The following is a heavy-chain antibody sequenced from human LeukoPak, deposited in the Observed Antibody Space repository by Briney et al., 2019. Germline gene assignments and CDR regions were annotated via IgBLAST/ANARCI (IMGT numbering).Heavy chain of an antibody. V-gene: IGHV3-66*02. Sequence: GGSLRLSCAASGFTVSNDYMAWVRQAPGRGLEWVSLIYGDGTTFYTDSVRGRFTISRDNFKNTLYLQMSSLRPEDTALYYCARDRAGAQSWVALDPWGQGTLVTVSS. CDR3: ARDRAGAQSWVALDP. CDR2: IYGDGTT. CDR1: GFTVSNDY. D-gene: IGHD3-10*01. J-gene: IGHJ5*02.